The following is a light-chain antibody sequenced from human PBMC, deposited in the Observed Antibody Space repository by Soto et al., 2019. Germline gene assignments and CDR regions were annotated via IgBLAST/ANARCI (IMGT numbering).Light chain of an antibody. CDR3: QQSYSFPRT. Sequence: DIQMTQSPSSLSASVGGTVTFTCRASQSISEYLNWYQQKPGKAPRLLIYAASNLDNGVPSRFSGSGSGTTFTLTIRSLQPEDFATYYCQQSYSFPRTFGQGTKVDIK. CDR1: QSISEY. V-gene: IGKV1-39*01. CDR2: AAS. J-gene: IGKJ1*01.